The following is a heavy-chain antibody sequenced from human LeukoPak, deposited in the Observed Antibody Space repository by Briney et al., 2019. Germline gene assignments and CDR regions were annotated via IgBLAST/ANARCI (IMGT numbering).Heavy chain of an antibody. Sequence: SETLSLTCAVYGGSFSGYYWSWIRQPPGKGLEWIGEINHSGSTNYNPSLKSRVTISVDTSKNQFSLKLSSVTAADTAVYYCARGRLFYYDSSGYYYGYYYYYMDVWGKGTTVTVSS. V-gene: IGHV4-34*01. CDR2: INHSGST. D-gene: IGHD3-22*01. CDR3: ARGRLFYYDSSGYYYGYYYYYMDV. J-gene: IGHJ6*03. CDR1: GGSFSGYY.